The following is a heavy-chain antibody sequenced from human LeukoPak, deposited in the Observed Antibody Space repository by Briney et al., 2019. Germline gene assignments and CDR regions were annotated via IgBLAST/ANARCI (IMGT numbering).Heavy chain of an antibody. CDR2: IYSGGST. Sequence: QPGGSLRLSCAASGFTVSSNYMSWVRQAPGKGLEWVSVIYSGGSTYYADSVKGRFTISRDNSKNTLYLQMNSLRAEDTAVYYCARPGPWYYYDSSGAFQHWGQGTLVTVSS. V-gene: IGHV3-53*01. CDR3: ARPGPWYYYDSSGAFQH. CDR1: GFTVSSNY. J-gene: IGHJ1*01. D-gene: IGHD3-22*01.